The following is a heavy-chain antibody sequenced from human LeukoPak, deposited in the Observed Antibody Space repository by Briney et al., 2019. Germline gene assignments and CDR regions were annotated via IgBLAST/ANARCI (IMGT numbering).Heavy chain of an antibody. V-gene: IGHV4-34*01. CDR3: ARSSSSTSRGMDV. D-gene: IGHD2-2*01. CDR1: GGSFSGYY. CDR2: INHSGIT. Sequence: SETLSLTCAVYGGSFSGYYWSWIRQPPGKGLEWIGEINHSGITNYNPSLKSRVTISVDPSKNQFSLILTSVTAADTAVYYCARSSSSTSRGMDVWGQGTTVTVSS. J-gene: IGHJ6*02.